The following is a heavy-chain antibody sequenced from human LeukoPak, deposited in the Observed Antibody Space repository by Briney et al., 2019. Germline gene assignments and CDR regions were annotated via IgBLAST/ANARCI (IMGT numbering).Heavy chain of an antibody. J-gene: IGHJ6*03. Sequence: GGSLRLSCAASGFTLSNAWMNWVRQAPGKGLEWVAFIRYDGSNKYYADSVKGRFTISRDNSKNTLYLQMNSLRAEDTAVYYCAKEERGALYGSGSYRDYYYYMDVWGKGTTVTISS. D-gene: IGHD3-10*01. CDR2: IRYDGSNK. CDR1: GFTLSNAW. V-gene: IGHV3-30*02. CDR3: AKEERGALYGSGSYRDYYYYMDV.